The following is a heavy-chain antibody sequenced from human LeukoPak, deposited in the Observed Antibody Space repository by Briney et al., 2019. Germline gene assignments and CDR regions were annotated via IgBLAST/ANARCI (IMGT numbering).Heavy chain of an antibody. V-gene: IGHV6-1*01. CDR1: GDSVSSSSAA. CDR2: TYYRSKWYN. J-gene: IGHJ4*02. CDR3: AREGSEGYLFDY. D-gene: IGHD1-1*01. Sequence: SQTLSLTCDISGDSVSSSSAAWSWIRQSPSRGLEWLGRTYYRSKWYNDYAVSVKSRVTINPDTSKNQFSLQLNSMTPEDTAVYFCAREGSEGYLFDYWGQGTLVTVSS.